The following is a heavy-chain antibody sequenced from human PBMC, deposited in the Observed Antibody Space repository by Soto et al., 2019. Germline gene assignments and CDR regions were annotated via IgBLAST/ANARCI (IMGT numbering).Heavy chain of an antibody. CDR2: IYHSGST. Sequence: QVQLQESGPGLVKPSGTLSLTCAVSGGSISSSNWWSWVRQPPGKGLEWIGEIYHSGSTNYNPTLKGRVTISVDQSKNHFSLKLSSVTAADTGLYSCARDMGVTMVQGVIAYWGQGTLVTVSS. CDR3: ARDMGVTMVQGVIAY. J-gene: IGHJ4*02. CDR1: GGSISSSNW. V-gene: IGHV4-4*02. D-gene: IGHD3-10*01.